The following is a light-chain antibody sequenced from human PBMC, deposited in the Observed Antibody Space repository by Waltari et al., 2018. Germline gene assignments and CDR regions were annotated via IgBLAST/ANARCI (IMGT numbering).Light chain of an antibody. CDR1: QGVGKY. CDR2: HAS. CDR3: QRYDLLPAT. J-gene: IGKJ1*01. V-gene: IGKV3-20*01. Sequence: EIVLTQSPGTLSPSPGERATLSCRASQGVGKYFAWYQQRPGQAPRLLLYHASIRATGIAEWCSSRGFATVFSITISRLAPEDLAVYYCQRYDLLPATFGRGTTVEIK.